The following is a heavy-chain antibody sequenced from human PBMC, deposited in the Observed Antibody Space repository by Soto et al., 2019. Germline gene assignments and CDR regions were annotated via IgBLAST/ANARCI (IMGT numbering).Heavy chain of an antibody. CDR2: IYYSGST. J-gene: IGHJ4*02. V-gene: IGHV4-31*03. CDR3: ARALVPAAPYSTSYFAY. D-gene: IGHD2-2*01. CDR1: GGSISSGGYY. Sequence: SETLSLTCTVSGGSISSGGYYWSWIRQHPGKGLEWIGYIYYSGSTYYNPSLKSRVTISVDTSKNQFSLKLSSVTAADTAVYYCARALVPAAPYSTSYFAYWGQGTLVTVSS.